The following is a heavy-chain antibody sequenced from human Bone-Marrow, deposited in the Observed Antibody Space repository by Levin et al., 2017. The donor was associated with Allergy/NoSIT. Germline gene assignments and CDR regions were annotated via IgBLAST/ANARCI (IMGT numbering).Heavy chain of an antibody. CDR1: NSSISSGFY. CDR3: ARTLGYCSGDGCYYYFDY. J-gene: IGHJ4*02. CDR2: IDQSGNT. Sequence: SETLSLTCGVSNSSISSGFYWGWIRQPPGKGLEWIGSIDQSGNTYYSPSLKSRVTISVDTSKNQFSLRLTSVSAADTAVYYCARTLGYCSGDGCYYYFDYWGQGTLVTVSS. D-gene: IGHD2-15*01. V-gene: IGHV4-38-2*01.